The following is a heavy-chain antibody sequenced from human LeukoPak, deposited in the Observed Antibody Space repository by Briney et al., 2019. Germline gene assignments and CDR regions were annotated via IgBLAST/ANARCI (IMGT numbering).Heavy chain of an antibody. D-gene: IGHD3-16*01. CDR3: ARAEGAASHI. CDR2: IHYSGGA. CDR1: GGSVTTYH. J-gene: IGHJ3*02. V-gene: IGHV4-59*02. Sequence: SETLSLACAVSGGSVTTYHWTWIRQPPGKGLEWIGHIHYSGGADYNPSLKSRVSMSLDTSKNHFSLRLTSVTAADTGVYFCARAEGAASHIWGQGTMVSVSS.